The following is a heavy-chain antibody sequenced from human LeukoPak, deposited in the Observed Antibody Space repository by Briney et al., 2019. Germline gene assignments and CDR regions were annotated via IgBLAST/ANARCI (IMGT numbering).Heavy chain of an antibody. D-gene: IGHD4-23*01. V-gene: IGHV3-11*01. Sequence: AGGSLRLSCAASGFTFSDYYMSWIRQAPGKGLEWVSYISSSGSTIYYADSVKGRFTISRDNAKNSLYLQMNSLRAEDTAVYYCATTYSGPYYYYYGMDVWGQGTTVTVSS. CDR1: GFTFSDYY. CDR3: ATTYSGPYYYYYGMDV. J-gene: IGHJ6*02. CDR2: ISSSGSTI.